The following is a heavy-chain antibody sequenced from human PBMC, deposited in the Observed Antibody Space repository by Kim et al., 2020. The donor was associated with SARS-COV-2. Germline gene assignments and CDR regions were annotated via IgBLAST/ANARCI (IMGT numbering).Heavy chain of an antibody. CDR3: ARVITMVRGVRGDLLLDY. CDR2: IYYSGST. CDR1: GGSISSGGYY. V-gene: IGHV4-31*03. J-gene: IGHJ4*02. D-gene: IGHD3-10*01. Sequence: SETLSLTCTVSGGSISSGGYYWSWIRQHPGKGLEWIGYIYYSGSTYYNPSLKSRVTISVDTSKNQFSLKLSSVTAADTAVYYCARVITMVRGVRGDLLLDYWGQGTLVTVSS.